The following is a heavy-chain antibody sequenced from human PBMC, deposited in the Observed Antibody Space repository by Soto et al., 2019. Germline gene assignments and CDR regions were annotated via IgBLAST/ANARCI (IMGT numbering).Heavy chain of an antibody. CDR3: ARDSLRFGELYPKNWFDP. CDR2: IYYSGST. J-gene: IGHJ5*02. CDR1: GGSISSGGYY. V-gene: IGHV4-31*03. Sequence: PSETLSLTCTVSGGSISSGGYYWSWIRQHPGKGLEWIGYIYYSGSTYYNPSLKSRVTISVDTSKNQFSLKLSSVTAEDTAVYYCARDSLRFGELYPKNWFDPWGQGTLVTVSS. D-gene: IGHD3-10*01.